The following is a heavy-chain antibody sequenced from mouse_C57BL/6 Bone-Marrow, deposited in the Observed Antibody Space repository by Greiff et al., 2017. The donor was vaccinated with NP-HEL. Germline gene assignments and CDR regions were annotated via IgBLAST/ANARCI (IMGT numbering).Heavy chain of an antibody. D-gene: IGHD1-1*01. CDR2: ISNGGGST. Sequence: EVQLVESGGGLVQPGGSLKLSCAASGFTFSDYYMYWVRQTLEKRLEWVAYISNGGGSTYYPDTVKGRFTISRDNAKNTLYLQMSRLKSEDTAMYYCARQGYYYGSSYYAMDYWGQGTSVTVSS. J-gene: IGHJ4*01. CDR1: GFTFSDYY. CDR3: ARQGYYYGSSYYAMDY. V-gene: IGHV5-12*01.